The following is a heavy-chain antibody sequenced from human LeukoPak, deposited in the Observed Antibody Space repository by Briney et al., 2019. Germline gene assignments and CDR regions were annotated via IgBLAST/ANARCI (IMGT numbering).Heavy chain of an antibody. CDR3: ARVKAAAGASIDAFDI. D-gene: IGHD6-13*01. CDR2: ISAYNGNP. Sequence: GASVKVSCKASGYTYTSYGISWVRQAPGQGLEWMGWISAYNGNPNYAQKLQGRVTMTTDTSTSTAYMELRSLRSDDTAVYYCARVKAAAGASIDAFDIWGQGTMVTVSS. J-gene: IGHJ3*02. V-gene: IGHV1-18*01. CDR1: GYTYTSYG.